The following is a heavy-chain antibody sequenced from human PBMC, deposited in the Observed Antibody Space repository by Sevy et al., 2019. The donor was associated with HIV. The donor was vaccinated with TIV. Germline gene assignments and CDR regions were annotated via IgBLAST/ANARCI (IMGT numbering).Heavy chain of an antibody. J-gene: IGHJ6*02. CDR1: GYTFTNSD. V-gene: IGHV1-8*03. Sequence: ASLKVSCKASGYTFTNSDINWVRQATGQGLEWLGWMNPNSGNTVYAQKFQGRVTITRDTSISTAYMELSSLRSEDSAVYYCARAEYYYGMDVWGQGTTVTVSS. CDR3: ARAEYYYGMDV. CDR2: MNPNSGNT.